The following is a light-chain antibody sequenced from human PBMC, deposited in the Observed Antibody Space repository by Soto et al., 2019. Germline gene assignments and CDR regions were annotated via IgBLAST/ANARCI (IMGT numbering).Light chain of an antibody. Sequence: QSVLTQPPSVSGAPGQRVTISCTGSSSNIGAGYDVHWYQQLPGTAPKLLIYGNSNRPSGDPDRFSGSKSGTSASLAITGLQAEDEADYYCQSYDSSLSGGIFGTGTKLTVL. V-gene: IGLV1-40*01. CDR3: QSYDSSLSGGI. CDR2: GNS. J-gene: IGLJ1*01. CDR1: SSNIGAGYD.